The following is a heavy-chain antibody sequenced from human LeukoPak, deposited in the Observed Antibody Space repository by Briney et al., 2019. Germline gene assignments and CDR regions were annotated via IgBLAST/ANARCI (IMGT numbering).Heavy chain of an antibody. CDR1: GYSISSGYY. CDR3: AKETIVLMVYAPGGFDP. D-gene: IGHD2-8*01. V-gene: IGHV4-38-2*02. Sequence: PSETLSLTCAVSGYSISSGYYWGCIRQPPGKGQEWIGSIYHSGSTFYNPSLKSRVAISVDTSKNQFSLKLNSVTASDTAMYYCAKETIVLMVYAPGGFDPCEEGALVTVSS. J-gene: IGHJ5*02. CDR2: IYHSGST.